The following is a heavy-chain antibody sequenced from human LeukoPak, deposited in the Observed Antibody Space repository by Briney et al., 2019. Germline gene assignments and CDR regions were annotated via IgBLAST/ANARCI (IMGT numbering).Heavy chain of an antibody. V-gene: IGHV4-59*08. Sequence: SETLSLTCTVSGGSISSYYWSWIRQPPGKGLGWIGHIYYSGSTNYYPSLKSRVTISVDTSKNQFSLKLSSVTAADTAVYYCARHLGLVVMDPRRPKIRVVAFDIWGQGTMVTVSS. D-gene: IGHD2-15*01. J-gene: IGHJ3*02. CDR3: ARHLGLVVMDPRRPKIRVVAFDI. CDR2: IYYSGST. CDR1: GGSISSYY.